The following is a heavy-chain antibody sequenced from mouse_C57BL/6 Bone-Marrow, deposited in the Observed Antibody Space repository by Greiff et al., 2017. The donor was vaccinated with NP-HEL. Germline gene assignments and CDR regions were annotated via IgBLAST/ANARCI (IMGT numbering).Heavy chain of an antibody. D-gene: IGHD1-1*02. CDR2: INPNNGGT. J-gene: IGHJ2*01. V-gene: IGHV1-22*01. CDR1: GYTFTDYN. CDR3: ASGGYYFDY. Sequence: EVQLQESGPELVKPGASVKMSCKASGYTFTDYNMHWVKQSHGKSLEWIGYINPNNGGTSYNQKFKGKATLTVNKSSSTAYMELRSLTSEDSAVYYCASGGYYFDYWGQGTTLTVSS.